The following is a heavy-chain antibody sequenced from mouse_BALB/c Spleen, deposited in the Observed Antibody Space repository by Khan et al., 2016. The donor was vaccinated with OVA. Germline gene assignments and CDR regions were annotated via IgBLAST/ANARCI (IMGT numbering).Heavy chain of an antibody. Sequence: VQGVESGGDLVKPGGSLKLSCAASGFTFSTYGMSWVRQTPDKRLEWVATISTGGSYTYYPDSVKGRFTISRDNAKNTLYLQMSSLKSEDTAMFYCARLAYYYDSEGFAYWGQGTLVTVSA. CDR1: GFTFSTYG. D-gene: IGHD1-1*02. V-gene: IGHV5-6*01. J-gene: IGHJ3*01. CDR2: ISTGGSYT. CDR3: ARLAYYYDSEGFAY.